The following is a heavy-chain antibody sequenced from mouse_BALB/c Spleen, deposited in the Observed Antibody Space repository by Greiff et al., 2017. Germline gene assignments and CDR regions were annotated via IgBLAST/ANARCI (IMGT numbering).Heavy chain of an antibody. CDR1: GFTFSNYW. CDR3: TRRVYYDYYFDY. Sequence: DVKLQESGGGLVQPGGSMKLSCVASGFTFSNYWMNWVRQSPEKGLEWVAEIRLKSNNYATHYAESVKGRFTISRDDSKSSVYLQMNNLRAEDTGIYYCTRRVYYDYYFDYWGQGTTLTVSS. V-gene: IGHV6-6*02. J-gene: IGHJ2*01. CDR2: IRLKSNNYAT. D-gene: IGHD2-4*01.